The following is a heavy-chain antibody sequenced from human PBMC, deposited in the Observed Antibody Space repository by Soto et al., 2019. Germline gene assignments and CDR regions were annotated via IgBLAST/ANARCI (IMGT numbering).Heavy chain of an antibody. V-gene: IGHV3-74*01. CDR3: ARDPRDYYDSGTSDY. J-gene: IGHJ4*02. Sequence: LRLSCAASGFTFSSYWMHWVRQAPGKGLVWVSRINSDGSSTSYADSVKGRFTISRDNAKNTLYLQMNSLRAEDTAVYYCARDPRDYYDSGTSDYWGQGTLVTVSS. CDR2: INSDGSST. D-gene: IGHD3-22*01. CDR1: GFTFSSYW.